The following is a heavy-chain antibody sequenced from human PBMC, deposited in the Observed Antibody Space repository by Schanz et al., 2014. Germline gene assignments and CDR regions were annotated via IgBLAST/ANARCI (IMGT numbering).Heavy chain of an antibody. D-gene: IGHD6-13*01. CDR1: RSTFSSYT. Sequence: QVQLVQSGAEVKKPGSSMKVSCKASRSTFSSYTISWVRQARGQGLEWVGRFIPILDVGNYAQQFQGRVTFTADKSTSTAYMELSSLRSQDTAVYYCASSGAGYSSSWDFDYWGQGTLXTVSS. CDR3: ASSGAGYSSSWDFDY. CDR2: FIPILDVG. J-gene: IGHJ4*02. V-gene: IGHV1-69*02.